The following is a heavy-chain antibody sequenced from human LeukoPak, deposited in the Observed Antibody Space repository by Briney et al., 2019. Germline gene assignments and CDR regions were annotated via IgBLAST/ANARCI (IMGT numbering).Heavy chain of an antibody. J-gene: IGHJ3*02. Sequence: GGSLRLSCAASGFTFSSYWMHWVRQAPGKGLVWVSRINSDGSSTSYADSVRGRFTISRDNAKNTLYLQMNSLRAEDTAVYYCAKDSFRCSGGTCLLYAFDMWGQGTMVTVSS. D-gene: IGHD2-15*01. CDR3: AKDSFRCSGGTCLLYAFDM. V-gene: IGHV3-74*01. CDR1: GFTFSSYW. CDR2: INSDGSST.